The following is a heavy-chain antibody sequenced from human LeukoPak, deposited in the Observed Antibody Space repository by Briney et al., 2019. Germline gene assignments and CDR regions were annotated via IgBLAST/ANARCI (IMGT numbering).Heavy chain of an antibody. CDR1: GGSISSSSYY. CDR3: ARVRAGVFDY. D-gene: IGHD3-10*01. J-gene: IGHJ4*02. CDR2: IYYSGST. V-gene: IGHV4-39*07. Sequence: PSETLSLTCTVSGGSISSSSYYWGWIRQPPGKGLEWIGSIYYSGSTYYNPSLKSRVTISVDTSKNQFSLKLSSVTAADTAVYYCARVRAGVFDYWGQGTLVTVSS.